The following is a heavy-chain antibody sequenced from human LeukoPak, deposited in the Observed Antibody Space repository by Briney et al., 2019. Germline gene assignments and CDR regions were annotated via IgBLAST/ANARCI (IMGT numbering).Heavy chain of an antibody. CDR1: VFTFSNYE. V-gene: IGHV3-48*02. J-gene: IGHJ4*02. D-gene: IGHD2/OR15-2a*01. CDR2: ISSSSSTI. CDR3: ARGVSEYDY. Sequence: GGSLRLSCAASVFTFSNYEMNWVRHAPGKGLECVSYISSSSSTIYYADSVKGRFTISRHNARNSLYLQMNSLRDEDTAVYYCARGVSEYDYWGQGTLVTVSS.